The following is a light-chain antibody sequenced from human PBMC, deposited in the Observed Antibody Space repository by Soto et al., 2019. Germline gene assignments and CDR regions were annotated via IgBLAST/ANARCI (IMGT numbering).Light chain of an antibody. CDR3: QQSYTLPLT. CDR2: ATS. CDR1: QIISSY. V-gene: IGKV1-39*01. Sequence: DIQLTQSPSSLSASVGDRVTITCRASQIISSYLNWYQHKPGVAPKLLIYATSSSQSGVSSRFSGSGSGTEFTLTISSLQPEDFATYSCQQSYTLPLTFGGGTKVETK. J-gene: IGKJ4*02.